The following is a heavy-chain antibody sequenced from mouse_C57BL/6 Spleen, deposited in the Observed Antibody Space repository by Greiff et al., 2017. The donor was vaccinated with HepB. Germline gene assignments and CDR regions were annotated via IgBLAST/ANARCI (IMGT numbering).Heavy chain of an antibody. Sequence: QVQLQQPGAELVKPGASVKMSCKASGYTFTSYWITWVKQRPGQGLEWIGVTYPGSGSTNYNEKFKSKATLTVDTSSSTAYMKLSSLTSEDSAVYYCALDSSGCFAYWGQGTLVTVSA. CDR3: ALDSSGCFAY. CDR2: TYPGSGST. V-gene: IGHV1-55*01. J-gene: IGHJ3*01. D-gene: IGHD3-2*02. CDR1: GYTFTSYW.